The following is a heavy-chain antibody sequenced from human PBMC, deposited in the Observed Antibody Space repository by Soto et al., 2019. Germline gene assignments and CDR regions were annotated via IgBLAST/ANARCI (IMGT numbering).Heavy chain of an antibody. J-gene: IGHJ4*02. CDR1: GGSISSGGYY. D-gene: IGHD3-10*01. Sequence: SETLSLTCTVSGGSISSGGYYWSWIRQHPGKGLEWIGYIYYSGSTYYNPSLKSRVTISVDTSKNQFSLKLSSVTAADTAVYYCARHGSGSYYTLDYWGQGTLVTVSS. CDR2: IYYSGST. V-gene: IGHV4-31*03. CDR3: ARHGSGSYYTLDY.